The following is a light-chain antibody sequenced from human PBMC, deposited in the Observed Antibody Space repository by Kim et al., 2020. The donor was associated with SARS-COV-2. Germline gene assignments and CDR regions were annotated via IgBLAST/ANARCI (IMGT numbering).Light chain of an antibody. V-gene: IGLV3-25*03. Sequence: SYELTQPPSVSLSPGQTARITCSGDALSNQYSYWYQQKPGQAPVLTIYKDVERPSGIPERFYGSTSGTTVTLTIIADQAEDEADYYCQSADTTGTSVLFGGGTRLTVL. CDR3: QSADTTGTSVL. J-gene: IGLJ2*01. CDR2: KDV. CDR1: ALSNQY.